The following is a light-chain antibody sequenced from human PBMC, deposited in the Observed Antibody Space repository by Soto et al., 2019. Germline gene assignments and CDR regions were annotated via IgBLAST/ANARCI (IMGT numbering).Light chain of an antibody. CDR2: EVS. Sequence: QSVLTQPASVSGSPGQSITISCTGTSSDVGSYNLVSWYQQHPGKAPKLMIYEVSKRPSGVSNRFSGSKSDNTASLTISGLQAEDEADYYCCSYAGSRVFGGGTQLTVL. V-gene: IGLV2-23*02. CDR1: SSDVGSYNL. J-gene: IGLJ2*01. CDR3: CSYAGSRV.